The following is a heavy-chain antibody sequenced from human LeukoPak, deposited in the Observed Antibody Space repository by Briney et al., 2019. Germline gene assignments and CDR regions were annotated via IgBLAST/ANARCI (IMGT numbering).Heavy chain of an antibody. CDR1: GGSFSTYA. D-gene: IGHD4-23*01. J-gene: IGHJ6*03. Sequence: AAVKVSLQASGGSFSTYAISWVRQAPGQGLEWMGGIIPIHSTANYAQRFQGRVAITAEESTKTAYMELRSLRSEDTAVYYCARGREEGAGNAVTYYYSMDVLGQGKRIMVSS. CDR2: IIPIHSTA. CDR3: ARGREEGAGNAVTYYYSMDV. V-gene: IGHV1-69*13.